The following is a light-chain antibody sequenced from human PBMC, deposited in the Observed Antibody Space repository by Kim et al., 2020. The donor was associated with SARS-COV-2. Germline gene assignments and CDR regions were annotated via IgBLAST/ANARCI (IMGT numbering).Light chain of an antibody. CDR1: QSVSSN. Sequence: EIVMTQSPATLSVSPGERATLSCRASQSVSSNLAWYQQKPGQAPRLLIYGASTRATGIPARFSGSGSGTEFTLTISSPQSEDFAVYYCQQYNNWAGTFGQGTKVEIK. J-gene: IGKJ1*01. CDR2: GAS. V-gene: IGKV3-15*01. CDR3: QQYNNWAGT.